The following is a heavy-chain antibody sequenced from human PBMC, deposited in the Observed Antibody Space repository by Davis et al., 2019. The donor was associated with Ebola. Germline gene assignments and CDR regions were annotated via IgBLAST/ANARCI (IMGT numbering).Heavy chain of an antibody. CDR2: TYYSSEWYH. J-gene: IGHJ6*02. D-gene: IGHD6-19*01. V-gene: IGHV6-1*01. Sequence: PSETLSLTCAISGDSVSGGSGAWNWLRQSPSRGLEWLGRTYYSSEWYHNYAAYVKSRITINPDTSKNQFSLQLNSVTPEDTAVYYCARGWWKSGMDVWGQGTTVTVS. CDR3: ARGWWKSGMDV. CDR1: GDSVSGGSGA.